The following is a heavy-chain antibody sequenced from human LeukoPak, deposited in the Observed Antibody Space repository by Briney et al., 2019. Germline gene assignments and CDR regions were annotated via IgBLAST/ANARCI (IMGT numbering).Heavy chain of an antibody. D-gene: IGHD6-13*01. CDR2: IYTSGST. CDR1: GGSISSYC. V-gene: IGHV4-4*07. CDR3: ARGGSSSWHPNWYFDL. J-gene: IGHJ2*01. Sequence: SETLSLTCTVSGGSISSYCWSWIRQPAGKGLEWVGRIYTSGSTNYNPSLKSRVTMSVDTSKNQFSLKLSSVTAADTAVYYCARGGSSSWHPNWYFDLWGRGTLVTVSS.